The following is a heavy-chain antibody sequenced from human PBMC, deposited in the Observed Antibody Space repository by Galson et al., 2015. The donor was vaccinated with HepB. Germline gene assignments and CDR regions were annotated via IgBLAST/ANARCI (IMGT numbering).Heavy chain of an antibody. CDR3: ASSEQWLVNFTY. J-gene: IGHJ4*02. Sequence: ETLSLTCTVAGGSISSSSYYWGWIRQPPGKGLEWIGSIYYSGSTYDNPSFKSRTTISVDTSKIQFTRKLSSVTAADTAVYYCASSEQWLVNFTYWGQGTLVTVSS. V-gene: IGHV4-39*01. CDR1: GGSISSSSYY. CDR2: IYYSGST. D-gene: IGHD6-19*01.